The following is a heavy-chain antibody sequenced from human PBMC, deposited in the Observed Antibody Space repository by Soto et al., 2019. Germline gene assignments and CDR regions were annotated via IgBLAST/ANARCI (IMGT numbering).Heavy chain of an antibody. CDR2: IGSADDP. D-gene: IGHD2-2*01. Sequence: GGSLRLSCAASGFTFSTYDMHWVRQATGKGLEWVSAIGSADDPYYTGSVKGRFTISRENAKNSLYLQMNALRAGDTAVYYCARAYSGQLPRRADYYYAMDVWGQGTTVTVSS. J-gene: IGHJ6*02. CDR1: GFTFSTYD. CDR3: ARAYSGQLPRRADYYYAMDV. V-gene: IGHV3-13*05.